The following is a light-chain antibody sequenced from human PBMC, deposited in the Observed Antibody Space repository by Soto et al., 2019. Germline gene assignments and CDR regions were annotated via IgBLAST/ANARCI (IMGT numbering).Light chain of an antibody. CDR2: ATS. CDR3: QQYDSSPRT. J-gene: IGKJ1*01. V-gene: IGKV3-20*01. CDR1: QSVGTNY. Sequence: EIVLPQSPGTLSLSPGASSTLSGRASQSVGTNYLAWFQQKPGQATRLLIYATSTRATGIPDRFSGSGSGTDFTLTITRLEPEDFAVYYCQQYDSSPRTVGKGTKVDIK.